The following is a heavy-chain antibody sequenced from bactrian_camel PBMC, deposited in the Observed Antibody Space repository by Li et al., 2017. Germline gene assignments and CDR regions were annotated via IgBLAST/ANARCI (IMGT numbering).Heavy chain of an antibody. CDR3: AEGRGSRGGHCYSLNY. D-gene: IGHD6*01. CDR1: GFMFSRYA. Sequence: VQLVESGGGSVQPGGSLTLACAASGFMFSRYAMSWVRQAPGKEVEWIAQIAYDGWVSRYNDFAKGRFTISQDSARNTVYLQMNNLQPEDTATYYCAEGRGSRGGHCYSLNYWGQGTQVTVS. J-gene: IGHJ4*01. V-gene: IGHV3S42*01. CDR2: IAYDGWVS.